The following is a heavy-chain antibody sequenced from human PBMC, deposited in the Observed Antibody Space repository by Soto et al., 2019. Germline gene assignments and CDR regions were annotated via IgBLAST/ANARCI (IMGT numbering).Heavy chain of an antibody. CDR2: IWYDGSNK. CDR1: GFTFSSYG. CDR3: ARDCAGYSSGWYQRGGFDY. J-gene: IGHJ4*02. Sequence: QVQLVESGGGVVQPGRSLRLSCAASGFTFSSYGMHWVRQAPGKGLEWVAVIWYDGSNKYYADSVKGRFTTSRDNPKNTLYLQMNSLRAEDTAVYYCARDCAGYSSGWYQRGGFDYWGQGTLVTVSS. V-gene: IGHV3-33*01. D-gene: IGHD6-19*01.